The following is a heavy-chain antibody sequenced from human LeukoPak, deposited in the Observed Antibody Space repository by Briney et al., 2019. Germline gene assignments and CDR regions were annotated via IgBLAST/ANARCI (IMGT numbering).Heavy chain of an antibody. CDR3: ARDRCSSSSCYSDYYYGMDL. Sequence: PSETLSLTCTVAGGSISSGGYYWNWVRQHPGKGLEWIGYIYYSGNTYYNPSLKSRVTISLDTSKTQFSLKLSSVTAADTAVYYCARDRCSSSSCYSDYYYGMDLWGQGTTVTVSS. J-gene: IGHJ6*02. CDR2: IYYSGNT. D-gene: IGHD2-2*02. V-gene: IGHV4-31*03. CDR1: GGSISSGGYY.